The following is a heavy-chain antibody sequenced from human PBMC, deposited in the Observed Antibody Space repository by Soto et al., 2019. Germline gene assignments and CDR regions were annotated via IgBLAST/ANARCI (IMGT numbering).Heavy chain of an antibody. CDR3: AGPKIEFYNLFDP. Sequence: SETLSLTCTVSGGSISSSSYYWGWIRQPPGKGLEWIGSIYYSGSTSYNPSLKSRVTISVDTSKNQFSLKLSSVTAADTAVYYCAGPKIEFYNLFDPWGQGTLVTGSS. D-gene: IGHD3-22*01. CDR2: IYYSGST. V-gene: IGHV4-39*01. J-gene: IGHJ5*02. CDR1: GGSISSSSYY.